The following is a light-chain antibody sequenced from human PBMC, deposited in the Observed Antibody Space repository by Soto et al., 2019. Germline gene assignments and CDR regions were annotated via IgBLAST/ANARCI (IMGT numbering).Light chain of an antibody. CDR1: QSISSSY. CDR2: GAS. CDR3: HQYVSWT. J-gene: IGKJ1*01. V-gene: IGKV3-20*01. Sequence: EIVMTQSPATLSVSPGKRATLSCRASQSISSSYLAWYQQRPGQAPRLLIYGASSRATGIPDRFSGSGSGTEFTLTISRLEPEDFAVYYCHQYVSWTFGQGTKVDIK.